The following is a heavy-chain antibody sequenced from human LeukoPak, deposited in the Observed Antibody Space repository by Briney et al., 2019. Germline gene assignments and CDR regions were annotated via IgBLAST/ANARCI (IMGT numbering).Heavy chain of an antibody. CDR1: GFTLSSSW. V-gene: IGHV3-7*01. J-gene: IGHJ4*02. D-gene: IGHD1-26*01. Sequence: GVPLRLSCAASGFTLSSSWMTWLRHAPGKGLEWLANIKGDGSDKNYADSVKGRFNISRDNAQNSLSLQVNSLRAEDTAVYYCAKDTQWELRRGFLDYWGQGTLVTVSS. CDR2: IKGDGSDK. CDR3: AKDTQWELRRGFLDY.